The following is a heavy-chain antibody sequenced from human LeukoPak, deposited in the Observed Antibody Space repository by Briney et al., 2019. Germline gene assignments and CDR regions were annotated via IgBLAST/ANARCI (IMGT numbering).Heavy chain of an antibody. Sequence: PGGSLRLSCAASGFTFSSYAMSWVRQAPGKGLEWVSGIVESGGSTFYADSVKGRFTISRDNSKNTLYLQMKSLRAEDTALYYCAKDYSRWRGLDPGDHFDFWGQGTLVTVSS. CDR3: AKDYSRWRGLDPGDHFDF. D-gene: IGHD4-11*01. CDR2: IVESGGST. V-gene: IGHV3-23*01. J-gene: IGHJ4*02. CDR1: GFTFSSYA.